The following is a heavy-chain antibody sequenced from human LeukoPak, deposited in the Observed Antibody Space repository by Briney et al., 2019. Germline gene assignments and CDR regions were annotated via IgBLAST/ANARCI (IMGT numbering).Heavy chain of an antibody. J-gene: IGHJ4*02. D-gene: IGHD5-24*01. CDR1: GFTFSNYW. CDR2: IGQDGGEK. Sequence: PGGSLRLSCAASGFTFSNYWMTWVRQAPGKGLEWVANIGQDGGEKYYVDSVKGRFTISRDNTKDSLYLQMNSLGAEDTALYYCARDRHSEMATILDYWGQGTLVTVSS. CDR3: ARDRHSEMATILDY. V-gene: IGHV3-7*01.